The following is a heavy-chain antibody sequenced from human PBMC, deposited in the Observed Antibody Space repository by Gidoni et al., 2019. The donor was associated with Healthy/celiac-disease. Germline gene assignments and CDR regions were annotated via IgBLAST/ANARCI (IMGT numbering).Heavy chain of an antibody. J-gene: IGHJ4*02. Sequence: EVQLVESGGGLVQPGRSLRLSCAASGFTFDDYAMHWVRQAPGKGLEWVSGISWNSGSIGYADSVKGRFTISRDNAKNSLYLQMNSLRAEDTALYYCAKAPGAMIVVAADSYFDYWGQGTLVTVSS. CDR2: ISWNSGSI. D-gene: IGHD3-22*01. V-gene: IGHV3-9*01. CDR3: AKAPGAMIVVAADSYFDY. CDR1: GFTFDDYA.